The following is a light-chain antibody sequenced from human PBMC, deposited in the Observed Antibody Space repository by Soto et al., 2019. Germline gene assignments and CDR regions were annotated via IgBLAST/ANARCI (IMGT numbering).Light chain of an antibody. J-gene: IGKJ4*01. V-gene: IGKV3-20*01. CDR1: QTVINTY. Sequence: EIVLTQSPGTLSLSPGERATLSCRASQTVINTYLAWYQQKPGQAPRLLIYGASSRATGVPDRFSGSGSGTDFTLTISRMEPEDFAVYFCQQYGSSPLTFGGGTKVEIK. CDR2: GAS. CDR3: QQYGSSPLT.